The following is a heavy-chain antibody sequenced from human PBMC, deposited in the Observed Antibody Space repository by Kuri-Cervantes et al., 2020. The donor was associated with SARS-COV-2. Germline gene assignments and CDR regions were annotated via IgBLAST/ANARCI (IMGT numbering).Heavy chain of an antibody. CDR1: GGSISSYY. CDR2: IYTSGST. CDR3: AGHTPSYYDFWSGYLIYYGMDV. J-gene: IGHJ6*02. D-gene: IGHD3-3*01. V-gene: IGHV4-4*07. Sequence: GSLRLSCTVSGGSISSYYWSWIRQPAGKGLEWIGRIYTSGSTNYNPSLKSRVTMSVDTSKNQFSLKLSSVTAADTAVYYCAGHTPSYYDFWSGYLIYYGMDVWGQGTTVTVSS.